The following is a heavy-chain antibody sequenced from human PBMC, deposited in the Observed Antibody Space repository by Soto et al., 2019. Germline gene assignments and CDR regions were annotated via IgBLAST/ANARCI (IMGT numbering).Heavy chain of an antibody. V-gene: IGHV3-9*01. CDR3: AKEGYDILTGYYPYFAY. Sequence: PGGSLRLSCAASGFNFDDYAMHWVRQAPGKGLEWVSGISWNSGSIGYADSVKGRFTISRDNAKNSLYLQMNSLRAEDTALYYCAKEGYDILTGYYPYFAYWGQGSLVTVSS. D-gene: IGHD3-9*01. J-gene: IGHJ4*02. CDR1: GFNFDDYA. CDR2: ISWNSGSI.